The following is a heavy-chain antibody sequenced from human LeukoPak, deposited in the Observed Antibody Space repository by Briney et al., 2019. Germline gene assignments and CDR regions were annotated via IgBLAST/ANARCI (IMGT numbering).Heavy chain of an antibody. CDR3: ARDRYSGSYYNGWFDP. CDR1: GYSFTSYW. D-gene: IGHD1-26*01. CDR2: IYPGDSDT. J-gene: IGHJ5*02. V-gene: IGHV5-51*01. Sequence: GGSLRLSCKGSGYSFTSYWIGWVRQMPGKGLEWMGIIYPGDSDTRYGPSFQGQVTISADKAISTAYLQWSSLKASDTAMYYCARDRYSGSYYNGWFDPWGQGTLVSVSS.